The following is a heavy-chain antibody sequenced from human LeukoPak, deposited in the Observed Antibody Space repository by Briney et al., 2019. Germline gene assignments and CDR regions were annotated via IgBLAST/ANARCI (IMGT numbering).Heavy chain of an antibody. CDR2: ISAYNGYT. D-gene: IGHD4-11*01. CDR3: ARDKDVTTELTQYFQH. CDR1: GYTFTNYG. Sequence: ASVKVSCKTSGYTFTNYGVSWVRQAPGQGLEWMGWISAYNGYTNYAQKLQVRVTMTTDTSTSTAYMELRSLTSDDTAVYYCARDKDVTTELTQYFQHWGQGTLVTVSS. V-gene: IGHV1-18*01. J-gene: IGHJ1*01.